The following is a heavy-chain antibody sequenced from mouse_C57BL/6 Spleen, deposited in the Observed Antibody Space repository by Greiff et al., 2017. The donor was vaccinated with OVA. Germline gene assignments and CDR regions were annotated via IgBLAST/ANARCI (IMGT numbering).Heavy chain of an antibody. CDR1: GYTFTDYY. Sequence: VQLVESGAELVRPGASVKLSCKASGYTFTDYYINWVKQRPGQGLEWIARIYPGSGNTYYNEKFKGKATLTAEKSSSTAYMQLSSLTSEDSAVYFCARSFYWSQGTTLTVSS. CDR3: ARSFY. CDR2: IYPGSGNT. J-gene: IGHJ2*01. V-gene: IGHV1-76*01.